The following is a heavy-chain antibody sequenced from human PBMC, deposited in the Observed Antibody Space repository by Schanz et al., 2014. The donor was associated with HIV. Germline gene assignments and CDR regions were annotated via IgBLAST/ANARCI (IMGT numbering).Heavy chain of an antibody. CDR2: IIPILGTT. CDR1: GGTFNTFL. J-gene: IGHJ5*02. D-gene: IGHD2-15*01. CDR3: ARGANCSGGSCPPRWFDP. V-gene: IGHV1-69*01. Sequence: QVQLVQSGAEVKKPGSSVKVSCRASGGTFNTFLITWVRQAPGHGPEWMGGIIPILGTTNYAQSLRGRVTSTADGSTTTAYMELTSLRYEDTAVYYCARGANCSGGSCPPRWFDPWGQGTLVTVSS.